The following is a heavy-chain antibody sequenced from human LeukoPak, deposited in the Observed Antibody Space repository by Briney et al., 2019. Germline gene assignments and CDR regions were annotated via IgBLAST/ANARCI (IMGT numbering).Heavy chain of an antibody. CDR3: GSGANGDYVGALVF. V-gene: IGHV3-23*01. Sequence: PGGCLRPSCAAAGFSVSSFALTSVRQTARKGMEWVASITSGGGATHFASSATGRFTISRDNSKNTMYLQRNSLRAEDTAMYFCGSGANGDYVGALVFWGRGTLVTVPS. D-gene: IGHD2-8*01. J-gene: IGHJ4*01. CDR2: ITSGGGAT. CDR1: GFSVSSFA.